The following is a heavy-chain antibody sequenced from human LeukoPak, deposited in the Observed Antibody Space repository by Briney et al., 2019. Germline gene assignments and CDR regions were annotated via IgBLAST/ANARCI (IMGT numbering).Heavy chain of an antibody. J-gene: IGHJ4*02. CDR2: INTNSGGT. CDR3: ARTDSSGYFAFDY. V-gene: IGHV1-2*02. Sequence: ASVSVSCTASGYTFTVYYMHWVRQAPGQGRERMGWINTNSGGTNYAQKFQGRVTMTRDTSISTAYMELSRLRSDDTAVYYCARTDSSGYFAFDYWGQGTLVTVSS. CDR1: GYTFTVYY. D-gene: IGHD3-22*01.